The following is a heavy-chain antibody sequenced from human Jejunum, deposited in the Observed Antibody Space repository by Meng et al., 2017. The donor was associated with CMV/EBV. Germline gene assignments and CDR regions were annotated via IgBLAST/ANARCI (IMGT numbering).Heavy chain of an antibody. CDR1: GYSFASYG. D-gene: IGHD3-16*01. Sequence: GYSFASYGVGWVRQAPGQALEWVGWISEYNGNTNYAQKFQGRVTMTTDTATGTAYMELRSLKVDDTAVYYCARGQYYQYYYGLDVWGLGTTVTVSS. CDR2: ISEYNGNT. J-gene: IGHJ6*02. V-gene: IGHV1-18*01. CDR3: ARGQYYQYYYGLDV.